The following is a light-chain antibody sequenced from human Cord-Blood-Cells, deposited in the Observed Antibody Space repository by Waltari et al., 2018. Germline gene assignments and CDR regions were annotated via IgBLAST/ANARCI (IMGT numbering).Light chain of an antibody. J-gene: IGLJ1*01. V-gene: IGLV2-18*02. CDR3: SSYTSSSTYV. CDR2: EVS. Sequence: QSALTQPPSVSGSPGQSVTISCTGTSSDVGSYNPVSWYQPPPGTAPKLMIYEVSTRPSGVPDRFSGSKSGNTASLTISGLQAEDEADYYCSSYTSSSTYVFGTGTKVTVL. CDR1: SSDVGSYNP.